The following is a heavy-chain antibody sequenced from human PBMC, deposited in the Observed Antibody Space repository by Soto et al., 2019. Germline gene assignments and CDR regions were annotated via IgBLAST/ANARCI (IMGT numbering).Heavy chain of an antibody. D-gene: IGHD2-2*01. CDR3: ARDRDVVVPAADSFDI. J-gene: IGHJ3*02. V-gene: IGHV3-21*04. CDR1: GFTFSSYS. CDR2: ISSSSSYI. Sequence: GGSLRLSCAASGFTFSSYSMNWVRQAPGKGLEWVSSISSSSSYIYYADSVKGRFTISRDNAKNSLYLQMNSLRAEDTAVYYCARDRDVVVPAADSFDIWGQGTMVTVSS.